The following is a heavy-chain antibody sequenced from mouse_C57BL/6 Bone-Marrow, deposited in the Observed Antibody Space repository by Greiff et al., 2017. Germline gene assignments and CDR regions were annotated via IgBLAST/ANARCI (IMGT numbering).Heavy chain of an antibody. Sequence: EVQLQQSGAELVRPGASVKLSCTASGFNIKDDYMHWVKQRPEQGLEWIGWIDPENGDTEYASKFQGQTTITADTSSNTAYLQLSRLTSEDTAVYYFTTARSYYFAYWGQGTLVTVSA. V-gene: IGHV14-4*01. D-gene: IGHD1-1*01. CDR3: TTARSYYFAY. CDR2: IDPENGDT. J-gene: IGHJ3*01. CDR1: GFNIKDDY.